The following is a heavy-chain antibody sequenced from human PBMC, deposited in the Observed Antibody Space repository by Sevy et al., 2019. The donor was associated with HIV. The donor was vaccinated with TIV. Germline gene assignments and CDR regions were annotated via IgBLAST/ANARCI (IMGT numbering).Heavy chain of an antibody. CDR3: ACRVGGYYYYYMDV. CDR1: GGTFSSYA. D-gene: IGHD2-15*01. V-gene: IGHV1-69*13. Sequence: ASVKVSCKASGGTFSSYAISWVRQAPGQGLEWMGRIIPIFGTANYAQKFQGRVTITADESTSTAYMELSSLRSEDTAVYYCACRVGGYYYYYMDVWGKGTTVTVSS. J-gene: IGHJ6*03. CDR2: IIPIFGTA.